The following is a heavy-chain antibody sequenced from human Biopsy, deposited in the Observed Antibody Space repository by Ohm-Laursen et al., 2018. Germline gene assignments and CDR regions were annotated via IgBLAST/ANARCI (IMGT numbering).Heavy chain of an antibody. J-gene: IGHJ4*02. Sequence: SLRLSCAASGFTFSNSGLHWVRQAPGKGLEWVAVISYDGSNKYYADSVKGRFTISRDNSKNTLYVQMNSLRAEDTAVYYCAKNLGYSYCPIDYWGQGTLVTVSS. D-gene: IGHD5-18*01. CDR1: GFTFSNSG. CDR3: AKNLGYSYCPIDY. V-gene: IGHV3-30*18. CDR2: ISYDGSNK.